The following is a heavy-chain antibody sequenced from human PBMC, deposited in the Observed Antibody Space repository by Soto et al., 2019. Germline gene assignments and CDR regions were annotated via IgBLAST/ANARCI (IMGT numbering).Heavy chain of an antibody. CDR2: ISVSGGNT. Sequence: EVQLLESGGDLAQPGGSLRLSCAASGFTFSDYAMTWVRQAPGKGLEWVSAISVSGGNTYYADSVKGRFTISRDNSRNTLYLEMNSLRAEDMAVDYCAKDRYGQVADDVDYWGLGTLVTVSS. D-gene: IGHD6-19*01. CDR1: GFTFSDYA. V-gene: IGHV3-23*01. CDR3: AKDRYGQVADDVDY. J-gene: IGHJ4*02.